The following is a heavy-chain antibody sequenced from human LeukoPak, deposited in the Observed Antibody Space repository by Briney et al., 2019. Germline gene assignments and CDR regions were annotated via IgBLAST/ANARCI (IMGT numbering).Heavy chain of an antibody. V-gene: IGHV3-23*01. CDR2: ISDSGGNT. CDR3: AKETTPYSSGWFFMDYGMDV. D-gene: IGHD6-19*01. Sequence: GGSLRLSCVASGFTFRSYAMSWVRQAPGKGLEWVSTISDSGGNTYYADSVKGRFTISRDNSKNTLYLQMNSLRAEDTAVYYCAKETTPYSSGWFFMDYGMDVWGQGTTVTVSS. CDR1: GFTFRSYA. J-gene: IGHJ6*02.